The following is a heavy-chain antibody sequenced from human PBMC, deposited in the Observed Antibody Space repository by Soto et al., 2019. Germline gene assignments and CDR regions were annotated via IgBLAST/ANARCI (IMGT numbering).Heavy chain of an antibody. Sequence: QVHLQQWGAGLLKPSETLSLTCAVNGGAFNGYYWTWIRQSPGKGLQWIGEINHSGTVDYNPSLKSRVPFSIDTSKKQFSLPLTSVTAADTAVYYCARAGAALVRGSIGGFDYWGQGTLVTVSS. J-gene: IGHJ4*02. D-gene: IGHD3-10*01. V-gene: IGHV4-34*01. CDR1: GGAFNGYY. CDR2: INHSGTV. CDR3: ARAGAALVRGSIGGFDY.